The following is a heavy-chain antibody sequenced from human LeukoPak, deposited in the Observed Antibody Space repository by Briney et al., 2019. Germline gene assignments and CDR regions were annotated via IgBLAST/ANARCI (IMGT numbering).Heavy chain of an antibody. CDR3: ARDGGYCSGGSCHDAFDI. Sequence: ASVKVSCKASGDTFTGYYMHWVRQAPGQGLEWMGWINPNSGGTNYAQKFQGRVTMTRDTSISTAYMELSRLRSDDTAVYYCARDGGYCSGGSCHDAFDIWGQGTMVTVSS. V-gene: IGHV1-2*02. J-gene: IGHJ3*02. D-gene: IGHD2-15*01. CDR1: GDTFTGYY. CDR2: INPNSGGT.